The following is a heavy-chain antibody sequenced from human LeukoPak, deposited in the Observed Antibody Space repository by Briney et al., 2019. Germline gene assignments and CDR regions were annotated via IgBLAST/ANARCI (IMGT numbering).Heavy chain of an antibody. CDR3: ARTRYGSGTYYFDY. CDR2: IDWDDDK. D-gene: IGHD3-10*01. CDR1: GSSLSSRRMR. V-gene: IGHV2-70*04. Sequence: ESGPTLVNPTQTLTLTCTLSGSSLSSRRMRVSWIRQPPGKALEWLARIDWDDDKFYSTSLKTRLTISKDTSKNQVVLTMTNMDPVDTATYYCARTRYGSGTYYFDYWGQGTLVTVSS. J-gene: IGHJ4*02.